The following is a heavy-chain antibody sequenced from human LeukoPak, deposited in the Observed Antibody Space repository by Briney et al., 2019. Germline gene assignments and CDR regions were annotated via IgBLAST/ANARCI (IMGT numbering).Heavy chain of an antibody. D-gene: IGHD3-10*01. J-gene: IGHJ4*02. CDR2: ISYDGSNK. CDR3: ARDISSGYFDY. V-gene: IGHV3-30*01. CDR1: GFTFSSYA. Sequence: QPGRSLRLSCAASGFTFSSYAMHWVRQAPGKGLEWVAVISYDGSNKYYADSVKGRFTISRDNSKNTLYLRMNSLRAEDTAVYYCARDISSGYFDYWGQGTLVTVSS.